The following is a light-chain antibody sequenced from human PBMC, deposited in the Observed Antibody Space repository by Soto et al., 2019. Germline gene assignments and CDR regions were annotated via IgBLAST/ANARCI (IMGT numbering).Light chain of an antibody. CDR3: QQYNNWPPIT. CDR1: QSVSSGY. CDR2: GAS. V-gene: IGKV3-20*01. Sequence: PGERATLSCRASQSVSSGYLAWYQQKPGQAPRLLIYGASSRATGIPDRFSGSGSGTDFTLTISRLEPEDFAVYYCQQYNNWPPITFGQGTRLEI. J-gene: IGKJ5*01.